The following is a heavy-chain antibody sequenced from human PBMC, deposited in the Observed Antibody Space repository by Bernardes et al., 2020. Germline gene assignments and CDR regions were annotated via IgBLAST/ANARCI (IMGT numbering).Heavy chain of an antibody. CDR2: IYHSGNS. D-gene: IGHD1-7*01. CDR1: GGSVSSGTDH. J-gene: IGHJ6*03. CDR3: ARTAVAGTLNVGYYYYMDV. Sequence: SETLSLTCTVSGGSVSSGTDHWSWIRQPPGKGLEWIGYIYHSGNSDYNPSFKSRVTISVDTSKNQFSLKVNSVNAADTAVYFCARTAVAGTLNVGYYYYMDVWGKGTTVTVSS. V-gene: IGHV4-61*01.